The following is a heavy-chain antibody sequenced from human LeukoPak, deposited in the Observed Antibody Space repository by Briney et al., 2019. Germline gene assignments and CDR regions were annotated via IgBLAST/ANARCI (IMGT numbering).Heavy chain of an antibody. CDR3: AKDAQRGFDYSNSLEN. D-gene: IGHD4-11*01. Sequence: PGKSLTLSCVASHFTFSHYGMHWVRQAPGKGLEWVSVIWNDASNQYYADSAKGRFTISRDNSQNTVYLQMNSLRAEDTAVYYCAKDAQRGFDYSNSLENWGQGTLVIVSS. CDR2: IWNDASNQ. V-gene: IGHV3-33*06. CDR1: HFTFSHYG. J-gene: IGHJ4*02.